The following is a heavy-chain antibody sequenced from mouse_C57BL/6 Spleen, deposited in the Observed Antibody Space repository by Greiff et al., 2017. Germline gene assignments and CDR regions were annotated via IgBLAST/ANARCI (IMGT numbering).Heavy chain of an antibody. V-gene: IGHV5-12*01. D-gene: IGHD1-1*01. Sequence: EVKLVESGGGLVQPGGSLKLSCAASGFTFSDYYMYWVRQTPEKRLEWVAYISNGGGSTYYPDTVKGRFTISRDNAKNTLYLQMSRLKSEDTAMYYCARYYYGSNGFDYWGQGTTLTVSS. J-gene: IGHJ2*01. CDR3: ARYYYGSNGFDY. CDR2: ISNGGGST. CDR1: GFTFSDYY.